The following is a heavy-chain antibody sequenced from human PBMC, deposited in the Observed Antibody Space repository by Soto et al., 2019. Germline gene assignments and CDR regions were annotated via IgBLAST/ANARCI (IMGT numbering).Heavy chain of an antibody. Sequence: PGDSLKISCKGSGYSFTSYWIGWVRQMPGKGLEWMGIIYPGDSDTRYSPSFQGQVTISAEKSISTAYPQWSSLKASDPAMYYWASLGGGTMNWFDGWGKGSLVTVYS. V-gene: IGHV5-51*01. CDR3: ASLGGGTMNWFDG. D-gene: IGHD2-15*01. J-gene: IGHJ5*02. CDR2: IYPGDSDT. CDR1: GYSFTSYW.